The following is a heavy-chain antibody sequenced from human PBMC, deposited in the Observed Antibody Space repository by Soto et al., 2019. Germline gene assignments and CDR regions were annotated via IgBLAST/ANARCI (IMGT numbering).Heavy chain of an antibody. CDR1: GFTFSSYG. J-gene: IGHJ4*02. CDR3: ARSGISLELGYFDY. D-gene: IGHD2-21*01. V-gene: IGHV3-33*01. CDR2: IWYDGSNK. Sequence: PGGSLRLSCAASGFTFSSYGMHWVRQDPGKGLEWVAVIWYDGSNKYYADSVKGRFTISRDNSKNTLYLQMNSLRAEDTAVYYCARSGISLELGYFDYWGQGTLVTVSS.